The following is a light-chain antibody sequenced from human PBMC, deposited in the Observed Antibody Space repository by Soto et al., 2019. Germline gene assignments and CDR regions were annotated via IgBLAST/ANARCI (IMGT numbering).Light chain of an antibody. V-gene: IGKV1-39*01. CDR1: QSISSY. CDR2: AAS. CDR3: QQSYSTPPLT. Sequence: DIQMTHSPSSLSASVGDRVTITCRASQSISSYLNWYQQKPGKAPKLLIYAASSLQSGVPSRFSGSGSGTDFTLTISSLQPEDFATYYCQQSYSTPPLTFGGGTMVDIK. J-gene: IGKJ4*01.